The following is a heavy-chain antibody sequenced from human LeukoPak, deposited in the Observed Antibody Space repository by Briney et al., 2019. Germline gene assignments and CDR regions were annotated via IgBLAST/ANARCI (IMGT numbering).Heavy chain of an antibody. V-gene: IGHV3-7*01. CDR3: ARAGYRYAYDY. Sequence: RAGGSLRLSCAASGFTFSTYWITWVRQAPGERLEWVANIKEDGSQKYYVDSVKGRFTISRDNVKNSLYLQMNSLRAEDTAVYYCARAGYRYAYDYWGQGTLVTVSS. D-gene: IGHD5-18*01. CDR2: IKEDGSQK. J-gene: IGHJ4*02. CDR1: GFTFSTYW.